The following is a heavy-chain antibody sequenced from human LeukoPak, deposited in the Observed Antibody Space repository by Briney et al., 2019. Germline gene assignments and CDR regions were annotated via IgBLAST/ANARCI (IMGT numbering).Heavy chain of an antibody. Sequence: PGGSLRLSCAASGFTLSNAWMNWVRQAPGKGLEWVSAVSGSGGSTYYADSVKGRFTISRDNSKNTLYLQMNSLRAEDTAVYYCAKFRNNWNYAGNFDYWGQGTLVTVSS. CDR2: VSGSGGST. D-gene: IGHD1-7*01. CDR3: AKFRNNWNYAGNFDY. V-gene: IGHV3-23*01. CDR1: GFTLSNAW. J-gene: IGHJ4*02.